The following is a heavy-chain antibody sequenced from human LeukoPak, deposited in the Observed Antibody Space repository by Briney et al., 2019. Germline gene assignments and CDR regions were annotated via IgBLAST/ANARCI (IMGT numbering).Heavy chain of an antibody. V-gene: IGHV5-51*01. D-gene: IGHD3-16*01. Sequence: GESLKISCKGSGYTFTSYWIGWVRQMPGKGLEGMGIIYPGDSDTRYSPSFQGQVPIPADKSISTASLQWSSLKAPDTPMYYSARHRDYVPDIWGQATTLTVSS. J-gene: IGHJ3*02. CDR2: IYPGDSDT. CDR3: ARHRDYVPDI. CDR1: GYTFTSYW.